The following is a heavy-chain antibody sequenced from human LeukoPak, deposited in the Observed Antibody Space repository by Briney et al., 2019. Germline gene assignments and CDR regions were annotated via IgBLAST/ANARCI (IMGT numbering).Heavy chain of an antibody. CDR3: ARRLTQYDCFDP. V-gene: IGHV6-1*01. J-gene: IGHJ5*02. CDR2: TYYRSTWYN. CDR1: GDSVSSNSVT. Sequence: SQTLSLTCAISGDSVSSNSVTWNWIRQSPSRGLEWLGRTYYRSTWYNDYAVSVRGRITVNPDTSKNQFSLHLNSVTPEDTAVYYCARRLTQYDCFDPWGEGILVTVYS. D-gene: IGHD2-2*01.